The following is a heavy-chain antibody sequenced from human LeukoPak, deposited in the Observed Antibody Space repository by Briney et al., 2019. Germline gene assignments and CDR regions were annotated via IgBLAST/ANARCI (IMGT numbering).Heavy chain of an antibody. V-gene: IGHV4-39*01. D-gene: IGHD2-21*01. CDR1: GGSIGSRSYY. Sequence: SETLSLTCSVSGGSIGSRSYYWGWFRQAPGKGLEWIGGIDNSGTTYYKPSLESRVAISIDTSKNQFSLKLTSVTAADTAVYYCARQALWFFDHWGQGTLVTVSS. J-gene: IGHJ4*02. CDR2: IDNSGTT. CDR3: ARQALWFFDH.